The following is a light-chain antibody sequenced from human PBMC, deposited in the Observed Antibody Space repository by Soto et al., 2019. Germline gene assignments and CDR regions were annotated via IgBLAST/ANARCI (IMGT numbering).Light chain of an antibody. J-gene: IGLJ2*01. Sequence: QSVLTHPPSVSAAPGQKVTISCSGSSSNIGNNYVSWYQQLPGTAPKLLIYDNNKRPSGIPDRFSGSKSGTSATLGITGLQTGDEADYYCGTWDSSLSARVVFGGGTKLTVL. CDR1: SSNIGNNY. V-gene: IGLV1-51*01. CDR2: DNN. CDR3: GTWDSSLSARVV.